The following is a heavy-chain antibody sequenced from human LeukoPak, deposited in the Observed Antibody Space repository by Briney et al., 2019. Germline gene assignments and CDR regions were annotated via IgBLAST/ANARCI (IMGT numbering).Heavy chain of an antibody. D-gene: IGHD6-19*01. CDR1: GFTFSSYG. CDR2: ISYDGSNK. V-gene: IGHV3-30*18. Sequence: PGGSLRLSCAASGFTFSSYGMHWVRQAPGKGLEWVAVISYDGSNKYYADSVKGRFTISRDNSKNTLYLQMNSLRAEDTAVYYCAKDERAVAGVFDYWGQGTLVTVSS. CDR3: AKDERAVAGVFDY. J-gene: IGHJ4*02.